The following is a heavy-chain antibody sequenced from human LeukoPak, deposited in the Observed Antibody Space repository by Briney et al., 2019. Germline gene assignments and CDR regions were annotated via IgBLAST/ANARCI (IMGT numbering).Heavy chain of an antibody. D-gene: IGHD2-21*02. Sequence: PSETLSLTCTVFGDSISNYYWSWIRQPPGKGLEWIGYIYTSGSTNYNPSLKSRVTISVDTSKNQFSLKLSSVTAADTAVYYCAGIVVVTAIVNWFDPWGQGTLVTVSS. CDR2: IYTSGST. CDR1: GDSISNYY. CDR3: AGIVVVTAIVNWFDP. V-gene: IGHV4-4*09. J-gene: IGHJ5*02.